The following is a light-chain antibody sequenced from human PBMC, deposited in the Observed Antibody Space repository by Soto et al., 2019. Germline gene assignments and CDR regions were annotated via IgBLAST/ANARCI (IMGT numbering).Light chain of an antibody. J-gene: IGKJ2*01. CDR2: GAS. CDR3: QQYGSSPYT. CDR1: QSVSSSY. V-gene: IGKV3-20*01. Sequence: EIVLTQSPGTLSVSPGERATLACRASQSVSSSYLAWYQQKPGQAPRLLIYGASSRATGIAARFSGSGSGTDFTLTISRLEPEDFAVYYCQQYGSSPYTFGQGTKLEIK.